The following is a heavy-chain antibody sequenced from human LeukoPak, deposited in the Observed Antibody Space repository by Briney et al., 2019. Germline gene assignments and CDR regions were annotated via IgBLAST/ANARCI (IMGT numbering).Heavy chain of an antibody. D-gene: IGHD6-19*01. V-gene: IGHV3-48*01. CDR3: ARAYSSGWYNWFDP. J-gene: IGHJ5*02. CDR2: ISSSSSTI. CDR1: GFTFSSYS. Sequence: PGGSLRLSCAASGFTFSSYSMNWVRQAPGKGLEWVSYISSSSSTIYYADSVKGRFTISRDNAKNSLYLQMNSLRAEDTAVYYCARAYSSGWYNWFDPWGQGTLVTVSS.